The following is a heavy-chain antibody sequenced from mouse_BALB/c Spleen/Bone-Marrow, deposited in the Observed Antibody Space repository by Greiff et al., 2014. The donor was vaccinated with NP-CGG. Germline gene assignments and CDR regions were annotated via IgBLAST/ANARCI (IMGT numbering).Heavy chain of an antibody. CDR3: VRRDYSYFDY. D-gene: IGHD2-13*01. Sequence: VQRVESGAELVRPGTSVRVSCKASGYAFTNYLIDWVKQRPGQGLEWIGMINPGSGGTNYNEKFKGKATLTADKSSSTASMQLSSVTADDCAVSFCVRRDYSYFDYWGQGTTLTVSS. J-gene: IGHJ2*01. V-gene: IGHV1-54*01. CDR2: INPGSGGT. CDR1: GYAFTNYL.